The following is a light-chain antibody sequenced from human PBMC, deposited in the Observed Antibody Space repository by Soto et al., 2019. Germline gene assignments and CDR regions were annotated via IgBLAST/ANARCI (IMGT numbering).Light chain of an antibody. CDR1: QSVSSN. CDR3: QQRSDWPPLT. V-gene: IGKV3-11*01. J-gene: IGKJ4*01. Sequence: EIVMTQSPATLSVSPGEGATLSCRASQSVSSNLAWYQQKPGQAPRLLIYGASDRATGIPARFSGSGSGTDFTLTISSLEPDDFAVYYCQQRSDWPPLTFGGGTKVEIK. CDR2: GAS.